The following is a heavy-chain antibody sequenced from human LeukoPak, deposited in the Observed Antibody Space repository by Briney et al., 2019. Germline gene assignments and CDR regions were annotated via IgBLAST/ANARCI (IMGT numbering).Heavy chain of an antibody. V-gene: IGHV4-38-2*02. Sequence: PSETLSLTCTVSGYSISSGYYWGWIRQPPGKGLEWIGIIYHSGSTYYNPSLKSRVTISVDTSKNQFSLKLSSVTAADTAVYYCARVFGGPVSRRFDPWGQGTLVTVSS. D-gene: IGHD4-23*01. CDR2: IYHSGST. CDR1: GYSISSGYY. CDR3: ARVFGGPVSRRFDP. J-gene: IGHJ5*02.